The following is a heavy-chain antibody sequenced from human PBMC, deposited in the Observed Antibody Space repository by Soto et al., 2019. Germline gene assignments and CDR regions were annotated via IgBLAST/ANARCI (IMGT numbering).Heavy chain of an antibody. CDR1: GGSISSGGYY. CDR2: IYYSGST. D-gene: IGHD6-6*01. J-gene: IGHJ2*01. CDR3: AREKDSSSSRRYWYFDL. Sequence: QVQLQESGPGLVKPSQTLSLTCTVSGGSISSGGYYWSWIRQHPGKGLEWIGYIYYSGSTYYNPSLKGRVTLSVDPSKNQFSLKLSSVTAADTAVYYCAREKDSSSSRRYWYFDLWGRGTLVTVSS. V-gene: IGHV4-31*03.